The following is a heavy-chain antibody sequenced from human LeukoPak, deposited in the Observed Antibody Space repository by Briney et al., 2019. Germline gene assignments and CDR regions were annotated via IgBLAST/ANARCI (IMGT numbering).Heavy chain of an antibody. V-gene: IGHV3-72*01. CDR2: IRNKANSYAA. J-gene: IGHJ4*02. Sequence: GGSLRLSCAASGFTFSDHYMDWVRQAPGKGLEWVGRIRNKANSYAADYAASVEGRFAISRDGSRNSLYLQMNSLKTEDTAVYYCARRVFGGTCYYDYWGQGTLVTVSS. D-gene: IGHD2-15*01. CDR3: ARRVFGGTCYYDY. CDR1: GFTFSDHY.